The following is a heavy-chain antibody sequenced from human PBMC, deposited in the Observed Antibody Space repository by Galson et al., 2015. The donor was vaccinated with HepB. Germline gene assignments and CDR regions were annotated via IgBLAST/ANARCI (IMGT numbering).Heavy chain of an antibody. CDR3: AKDGGDCSDGECYYFDC. Sequence: SLRLSCAASGFTFIIYAMSWVRQAPGRGLEWVSGISASGGRTYYADSVKGRFTISRDNSKNKLYLEMNSLRVEDTAEYYCAKDGGDCSDGECYYFDCWGQGTLVTVSS. CDR1: GFTFIIYA. J-gene: IGHJ4*02. CDR2: ISASGGRT. D-gene: IGHD2-15*01. V-gene: IGHV3-23*01.